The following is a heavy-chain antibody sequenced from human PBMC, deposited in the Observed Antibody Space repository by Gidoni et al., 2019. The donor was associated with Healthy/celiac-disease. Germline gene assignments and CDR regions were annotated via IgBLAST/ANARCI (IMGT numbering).Heavy chain of an antibody. Sequence: QVQLQESGPGLVKPSETLSLTCTVSGGSISSYYWSWIRQPPGKGLEWIGYIYYRGSTNYNPSLKSRVTISIDTSKNQFSLKLSSVTAADTAVYYCARQESRLLPVRYWGQGTLVTVTS. J-gene: IGHJ4*02. CDR1: GGSISSYY. V-gene: IGHV4-59*08. CDR2: IYYRGST. CDR3: ARQESRLLPVRY. D-gene: IGHD2-2*01.